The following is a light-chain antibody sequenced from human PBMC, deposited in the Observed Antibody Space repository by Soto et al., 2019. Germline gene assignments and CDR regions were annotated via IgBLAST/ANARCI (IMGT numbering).Light chain of an antibody. CDR3: SSYAGSTNL. CDR1: SSDVGGYNY. J-gene: IGLJ1*01. V-gene: IGLV2-8*01. CDR2: EVS. Sequence: ALTXPPSASGSPGQSVTISCTGTSSDVGGYNYVSWYQQHPGKAPKLMIYEVSKRPSGVPDRFSGSKSGNTASLTVSGLQAEDEADYYCSSYAGSTNLFGTGTKVTVL.